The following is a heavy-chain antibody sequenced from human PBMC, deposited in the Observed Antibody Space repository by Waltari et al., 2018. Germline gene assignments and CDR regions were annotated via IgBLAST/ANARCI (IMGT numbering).Heavy chain of an antibody. CDR2: ISGSGGRT. CDR1: GFTFNTHA. CDR3: AKGLMQDNPYQLLWAIPFDI. Sequence: PGGSLRLSCEVSGFTFNTHAMSWVRQAPGKGLEWVSVISGSGGRTFYADSVKGRFTISRDNSKSTLYLQMNSLRAEDTAVYFCAKGLMQDNPYQLLWAIPFDIWGQGTVVTVS. V-gene: IGHV3-23*01. J-gene: IGHJ3*02. D-gene: IGHD2-2*01.